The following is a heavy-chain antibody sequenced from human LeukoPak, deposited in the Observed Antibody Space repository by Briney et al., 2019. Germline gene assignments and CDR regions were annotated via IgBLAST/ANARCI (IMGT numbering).Heavy chain of an antibody. Sequence: GGSLRLSCAASGFTFSNYPMSWVRRAPGKGLEWVSSISWNTGIIGYADSVKGRFTISRDNAKTSLYLQMNSLRTEDTAFYYCAKGYYGDYSPFDYWGQGALVTVSS. V-gene: IGHV3-9*01. CDR1: GFTFSNYP. CDR3: AKGYYGDYSPFDY. CDR2: ISWNTGII. D-gene: IGHD4-17*01. J-gene: IGHJ4*02.